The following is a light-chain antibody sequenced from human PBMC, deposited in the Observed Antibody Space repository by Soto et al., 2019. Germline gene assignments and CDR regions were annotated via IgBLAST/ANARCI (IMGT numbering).Light chain of an antibody. CDR2: EAS. J-gene: IGKJ1*01. CDR3: QQYNRYRA. V-gene: IGKV1-5*03. Sequence: DIQMTQSPSTLYASVGDRVTITCRASQSKNKWLAWYQHKPGKAPALLIYEASSLESEVPSRFIGIGFGTEFALTISSLQPDDFATYYCQQYNRYRAFGQGTKV. CDR1: QSKNKW.